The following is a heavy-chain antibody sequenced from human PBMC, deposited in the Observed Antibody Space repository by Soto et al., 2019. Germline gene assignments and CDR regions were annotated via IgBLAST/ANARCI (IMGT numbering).Heavy chain of an antibody. D-gene: IGHD1-26*01. Sequence: QVQLQESGPGLVKPSETLSLTCNVSGGSISSNYWSWIRQPAGKGLEWIGRVYISGNTYYNPSLKSRVTLSVDTSKNHFSLRLSSVTAADTAVYYCAREKYSGSWYFDCWCQGILVTVSS. J-gene: IGHJ4*02. V-gene: IGHV4-4*07. CDR1: GGSISSNY. CDR3: AREKYSGSWYFDC. CDR2: VYISGNT.